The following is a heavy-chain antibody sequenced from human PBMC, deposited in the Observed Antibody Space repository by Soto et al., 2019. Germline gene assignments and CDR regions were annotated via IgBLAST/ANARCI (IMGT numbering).Heavy chain of an antibody. D-gene: IGHD2-21*02. J-gene: IGHJ2*01. Sequence: EVQLLESGGGLVQPGGSVRLSCAASGLTFGNYAMSWVRQAPGKGLEWVSAMSGDSGRTYYADAVKGRFTITRDNSKNTLYLQMNTLRADDTAVDYWAVTPNCGRDCSAASYWYFDIWGRGTLVTVSS. V-gene: IGHV3-23*01. CDR3: AVTPNCGRDCSAASYWYFDI. CDR2: MSGDSGRT. CDR1: GLTFGNYA.